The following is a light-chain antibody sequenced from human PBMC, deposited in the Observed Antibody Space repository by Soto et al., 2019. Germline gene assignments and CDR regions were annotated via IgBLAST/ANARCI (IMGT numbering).Light chain of an antibody. CDR1: QSISNY. Sequence: DIQMTQSPSSLSASVGDIVTITCRASQSISNYLNWYQQSPGKAPKLLIYLAYSLSKGVPSKFSGSGSGTDFTPTISVLQPEDYATYYCQQTYKTPLTFGQGTKVEIK. CDR2: LAY. V-gene: IGKV1-39*01. J-gene: IGKJ1*01. CDR3: QQTYKTPLT.